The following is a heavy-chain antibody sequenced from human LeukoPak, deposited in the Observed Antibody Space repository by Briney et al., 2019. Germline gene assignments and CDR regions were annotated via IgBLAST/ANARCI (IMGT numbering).Heavy chain of an antibody. Sequence: PGGSLRLSCAASGFTFSSYAMHWVRQAPGKGLEWVAAISYDGSNKYYADSVKGRFTISRDNSKNTLYLQMNSLRAEDTAVYYCASQTGYSSGWYPSPFDYWGQGTLVTVSS. CDR2: ISYDGSNK. J-gene: IGHJ4*02. V-gene: IGHV3-30-3*01. D-gene: IGHD6-19*01. CDR3: ASQTGYSSGWYPSPFDY. CDR1: GFTFSSYA.